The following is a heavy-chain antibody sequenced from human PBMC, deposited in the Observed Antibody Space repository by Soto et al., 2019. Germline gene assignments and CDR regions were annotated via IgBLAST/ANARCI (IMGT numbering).Heavy chain of an antibody. CDR3: ARGSMGDY. D-gene: IGHD2-2*01. CDR1: GFTFISYS. CDR2: ISSSSSTI. V-gene: IGHV3-48*01. J-gene: IGHJ4*02. Sequence: EVQLVESGGGLVQPGGSLRLSCVVSGFTFISYSMNWVRQAPGKGLEWVSYISSSSSTIYYADSVKGRFTIARDNAKSSLYLQMNSLRAEDTAVYYCARGSMGDYWGQGTLVTVSS.